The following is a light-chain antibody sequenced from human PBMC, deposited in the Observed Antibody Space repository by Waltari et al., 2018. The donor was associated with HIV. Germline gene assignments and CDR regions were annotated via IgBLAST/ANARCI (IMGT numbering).Light chain of an antibody. V-gene: IGKV3-20*01. Sequence: DIVLTQSPGTLSLSPGEGATLSCRASQSVRNNFLAWFQQKPGQAPRLLIYVASSRATGIPDRFSGSGSGTDFTLTISRLEAEDFAVYYCQQYDSPPRTFGQGTKVEIK. CDR1: QSVRNNF. J-gene: IGKJ1*01. CDR3: QQYDSPPRT. CDR2: VAS.